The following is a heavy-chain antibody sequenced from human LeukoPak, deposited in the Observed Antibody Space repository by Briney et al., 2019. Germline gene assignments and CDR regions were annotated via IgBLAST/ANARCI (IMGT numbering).Heavy chain of an antibody. Sequence: GASVKVSCKASGYTFTSYDINWVRQATGQGLEWMGWMNPNSGNTGYAQKFQGRVTMTRNASISTAYMELSSLRSEDTAVYYCARVYGDEDYYYYYYMDVWGKGTTVTVSS. V-gene: IGHV1-8*01. CDR2: MNPNSGNT. J-gene: IGHJ6*03. CDR3: ARVYGDEDYYYYYYMDV. CDR1: GYTFTSYD. D-gene: IGHD4-17*01.